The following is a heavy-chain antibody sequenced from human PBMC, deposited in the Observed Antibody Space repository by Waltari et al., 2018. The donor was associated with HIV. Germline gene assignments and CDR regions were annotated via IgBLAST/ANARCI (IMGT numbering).Heavy chain of an antibody. CDR2: IYPGDSDT. J-gene: IGHJ5*02. CDR1: GYSFTSYW. V-gene: IGHV5-51*03. CDR3: ARREYYYDSSGYSFNWFDP. Sequence: EVQLVQSGAEVKKPGESLKISCKGSGYSFTSYWIGWVRQIPGKGLEWMGIIYPGDSDTRYSPSFQGQVTISADKSISTAYLQWSSLKASDTAMYYCARREYYYDSSGYSFNWFDPWGQGTLVTVSS. D-gene: IGHD3-22*01.